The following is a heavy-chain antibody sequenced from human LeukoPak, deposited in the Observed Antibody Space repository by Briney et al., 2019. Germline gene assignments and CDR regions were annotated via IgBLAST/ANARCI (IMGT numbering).Heavy chain of an antibody. CDR1: GGSISSYY. J-gene: IGHJ4*02. V-gene: IGHV4-4*07. CDR3: ASVSGYDVDY. CDR2: ISTSGST. Sequence: PSETLSLTCTVSGGSISSYYWSWIRQPAGKGLESIGHISTSGSTNYNPSLKSRVTMSVDTSKNQFSLKLGSVTAADTAVYYCASVSGYDVDYWGQGTLVTVSS. D-gene: IGHD5-12*01.